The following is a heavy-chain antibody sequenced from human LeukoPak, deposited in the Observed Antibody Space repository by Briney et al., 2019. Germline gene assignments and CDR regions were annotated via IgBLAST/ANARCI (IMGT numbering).Heavy chain of an antibody. J-gene: IGHJ4*02. D-gene: IGHD5-18*01. CDR1: GGSISSYY. V-gene: IGHV4-59*01. Sequence: SETLSLTCTVSGGSISSYYWSWIRQPPGKGLEWIGYIYYSGSTNYNPSLKSRVTISVDTSKNQFSLNLSSVTAADTAVYYCARSRGFSYGATTGFDYWGQGTLVTVFS. CDR3: ARSRGFSYGATTGFDY. CDR2: IYYSGST.